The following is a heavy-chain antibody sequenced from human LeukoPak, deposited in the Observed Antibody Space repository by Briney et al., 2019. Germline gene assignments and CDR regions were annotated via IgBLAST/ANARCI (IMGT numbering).Heavy chain of an antibody. CDR2: ISSGGGNT. V-gene: IGHV3-23*01. D-gene: IGHD1-26*01. CDR1: GFTFSTYA. Sequence: PGGSLRLSCAASGFTFSTYAISWIRLAPGKELEWVSAISSGGGNTDYADSVKGRFTISRDNSKNTVFLQMNSLRAEDTGVYYCANRISGSSSWGQGTLVTVSS. J-gene: IGHJ5*02. CDR3: ANRISGSSS.